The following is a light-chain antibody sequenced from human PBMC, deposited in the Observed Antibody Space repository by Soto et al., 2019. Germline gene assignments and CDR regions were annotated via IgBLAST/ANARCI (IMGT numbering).Light chain of an antibody. V-gene: IGKV3-15*01. CDR1: QSVSSN. CDR2: GAS. J-gene: IGKJ4*01. Sequence: EIVMTQSPATLSVSPGERATLSCRASQSVSSNLAWYQQKPCQAPRLLIYGASTRATGIPARFSGSGSGTEFTLTISSLQSEDFAVYYCQQYNNWPPVFGGGTKVEIK. CDR3: QQYNNWPPV.